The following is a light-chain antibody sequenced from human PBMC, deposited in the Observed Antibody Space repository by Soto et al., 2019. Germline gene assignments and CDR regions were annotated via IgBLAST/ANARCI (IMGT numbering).Light chain of an antibody. J-gene: IGLJ2*01. CDR3: GTWDSSLSVGV. CDR2: DNN. Sequence: QSVLTQPPSVSAAPGQTVTISCSGSSSNIGNNYVSWYQQLPGTAPKLLIYDNNKRPSGIPDQFSGSKSGTSATLGITGLQNGDEDDYYCGTWDSSLSVGVFGGGTKLTVL. CDR1: SSNIGNNY. V-gene: IGLV1-51*01.